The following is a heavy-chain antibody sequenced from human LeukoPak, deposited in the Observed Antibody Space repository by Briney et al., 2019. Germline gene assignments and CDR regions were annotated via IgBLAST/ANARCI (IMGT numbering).Heavy chain of an antibody. D-gene: IGHD3-10*01. CDR2: MNPNSDNT. Sequence: ASVKVSCKASGYTFATYDINWVRRATGQGLEWMGWMNPNSDNTAYAQKFQGRVTMTRDTSISTAYLELRSLTSEDTAVYYCARDRRDRVGTYGSDARYNGLDVWGQGATVTVSS. V-gene: IGHV1-8*02. J-gene: IGHJ6*02. CDR1: GYTFATYD. CDR3: ARDRRDRVGTYGSDARYNGLDV.